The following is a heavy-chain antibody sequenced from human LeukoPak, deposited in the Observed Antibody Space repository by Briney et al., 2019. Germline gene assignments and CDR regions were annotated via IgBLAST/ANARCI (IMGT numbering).Heavy chain of an antibody. J-gene: IGHJ3*02. D-gene: IGHD2-8*01. Sequence: GGSLRLSCAASGFTLSSYWMHWVRQAPGKGLVWVSGINSDGGSTRYADSVKGRFIITRDNAKNMLYPQMNSLRAEDTAVYYCASMNGHAFDIWGQGTRVTVSS. CDR3: ASMNGHAFDI. CDR2: INSDGGST. CDR1: GFTLSSYW. V-gene: IGHV3-74*01.